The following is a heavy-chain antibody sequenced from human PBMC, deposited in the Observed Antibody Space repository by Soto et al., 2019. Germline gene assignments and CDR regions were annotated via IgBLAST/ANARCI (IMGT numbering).Heavy chain of an antibody. CDR2: IKPDGSET. J-gene: IGHJ4*02. V-gene: IGHV3-7*03. CDR3: TSRPSGMTYHAVFDF. D-gene: IGHD2-21*02. CDR1: GLTFSGHW. Sequence: QPGGSLRLSCAASGLTFSGHWMTWVRQTPGEGLQWVAAIKPDGSETFYVDSVKGRFTISRDNARNSLFLQMDSLRAEDTAVYYCTSRPSGMTYHAVFDFWGQGTLVTGLL.